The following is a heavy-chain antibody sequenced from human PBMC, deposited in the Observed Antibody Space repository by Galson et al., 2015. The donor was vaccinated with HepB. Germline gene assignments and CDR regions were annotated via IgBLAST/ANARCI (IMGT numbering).Heavy chain of an antibody. J-gene: IGHJ4*02. D-gene: IGHD5-12*01. Sequence: SVKVSCKASGYTFTGYYMHWVRQAPGQGLEWMGWINPNSGGTNYAQKFQGWVTMTRDTSISTAYMELSRLRSDDTAVYYCARDDGYSGYDSLFDYWGQGTLVTVSS. V-gene: IGHV1-2*04. CDR2: INPNSGGT. CDR1: GYTFTGYY. CDR3: ARDDGYSGYDSLFDY.